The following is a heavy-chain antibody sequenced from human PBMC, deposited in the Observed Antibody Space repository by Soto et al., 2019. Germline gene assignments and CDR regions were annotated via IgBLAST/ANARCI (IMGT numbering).Heavy chain of an antibody. D-gene: IGHD1-7*01. CDR1: GFSLSTSAVG. CDR3: AHIKWNSAVGFDY. Sequence: QITLKESGPTLVKPTQTLTLTCTLSGFSLSTSAVGVGWIRQPPGKALEWLALIYWDYDKRYSPSLESRLTITTDTPKNQVVLTLTNMDPADTATYYCAHIKWNSAVGFDYWGQGTLVTVSS. CDR2: IYWDYDK. J-gene: IGHJ4*02. V-gene: IGHV2-5*02.